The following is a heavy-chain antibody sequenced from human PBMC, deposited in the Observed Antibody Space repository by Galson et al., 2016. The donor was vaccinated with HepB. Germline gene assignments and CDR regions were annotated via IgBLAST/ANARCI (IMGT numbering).Heavy chain of an antibody. Sequence: QSGAEVKKPGESLKISCNSSGYNFKRNWIGWVRRMPGKGLEWMGIIYPDDSDTRYSQSFQGQVTMSVDKSINTAYLQWNSLKASDTAIYYCARAGEFWNESDPSYFDLWGQGTLVTVSS. CDR2: IYPDDSDT. D-gene: IGHD3-3*01. CDR1: GYNFKRNW. V-gene: IGHV5-51*01. CDR3: ARAGEFWNESDPSYFDL. J-gene: IGHJ4*02.